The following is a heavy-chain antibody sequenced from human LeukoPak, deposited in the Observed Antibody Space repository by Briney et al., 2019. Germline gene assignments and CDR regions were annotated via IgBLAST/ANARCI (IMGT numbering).Heavy chain of an antibody. CDR2: ISEDGSNT. D-gene: IGHD1-1*01. V-gene: IGHV3-7*01. Sequence: PSGGSLRLSCEASGFIFSTHQMSWVRQAPGKGLECVAHISEDGSNTWYSESVTGRFTISRDNARNSVYLQMNSLRVEDTGVYYCARDWNGNGKGIDFWGQGTLVTVSS. CDR3: ARDWNGNGKGIDF. CDR1: GFIFSTHQ. J-gene: IGHJ4*02.